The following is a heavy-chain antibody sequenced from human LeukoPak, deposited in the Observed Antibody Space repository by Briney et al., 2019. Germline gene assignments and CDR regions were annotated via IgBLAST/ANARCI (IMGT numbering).Heavy chain of an antibody. CDR1: GFTFSSYG. Sequence: GGSLRLSCAASGFTFSSYGMSWVRQAPGKGLEGVSGISGSGGSTYYADSVKGRFTISRGNSKNTLYLQMNSLRAEDTAVYNCAKDPEDDFGDYLDYGGQGTLVTVSS. CDR2: ISGSGGST. CDR3: AKDPEDDFGDYLDY. D-gene: IGHD4-17*01. J-gene: IGHJ4*02. V-gene: IGHV3-23*01.